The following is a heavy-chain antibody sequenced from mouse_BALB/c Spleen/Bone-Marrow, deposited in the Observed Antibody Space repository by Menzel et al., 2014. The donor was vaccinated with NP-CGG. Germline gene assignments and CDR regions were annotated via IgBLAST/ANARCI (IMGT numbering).Heavy chain of an antibody. Sequence: VQLQQPGGGLVQPGGSLKLSCEASGFDFSRYWMTWVRQAPGKGLEWIGEITPDSSTINYTPSLKDKFILSRDNAKNTLYLQMSKVRSEDTALYYCARHPSLWLRRGFAYWGQGTLVTVSA. D-gene: IGHD2-2*01. J-gene: IGHJ3*01. CDR2: ITPDSSTI. CDR1: GFDFSRYW. CDR3: ARHPSLWLRRGFAY. V-gene: IGHV4-1*02.